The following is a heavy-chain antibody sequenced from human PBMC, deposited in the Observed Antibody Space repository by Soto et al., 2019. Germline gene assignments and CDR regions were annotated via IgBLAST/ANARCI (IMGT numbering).Heavy chain of an antibody. J-gene: IGHJ6*02. V-gene: IGHV1-3*01. D-gene: IGHD6-13*01. CDR3: ARLYSSSWYVRGYYYYGMDG. CDR1: GYTFTSYA. Sequence: ASVKVSCKASGYTFTSYAMHWVRQAPGQRLEWMGWINAGNGNTKYSQKFQGRVTITRDTSASTAYMELSSLRSEDTAVYYCARLYSSSWYVRGYYYYGMDGWGQGTTVTVSS. CDR2: INAGNGNT.